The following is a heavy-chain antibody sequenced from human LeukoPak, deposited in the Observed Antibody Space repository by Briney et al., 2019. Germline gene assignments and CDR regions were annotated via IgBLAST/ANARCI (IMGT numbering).Heavy chain of an antibody. J-gene: IGHJ6*03. CDR2: IIPIFGTA. D-gene: IGHD4-17*01. CDR1: GGTFSSYA. V-gene: IGHV1-69*13. CDR3: ARDPRDYGENYYYYYMDV. Sequence: SVKVSCKASGGTFSSYAISWVRQAPGQGLEWMGGIIPIFGTANYAQKFQGRVTITADESASTAYMELSSLRSEDTAVYYCARDPRDYGENYYYYYMDVWGKGTTVTVSS.